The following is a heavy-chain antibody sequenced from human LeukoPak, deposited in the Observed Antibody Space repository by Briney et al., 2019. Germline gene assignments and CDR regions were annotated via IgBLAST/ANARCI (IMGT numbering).Heavy chain of an antibody. J-gene: IGHJ6*03. CDR3: ARGPQGYYYYYYMDV. V-gene: IGHV3-48*01. Sequence: GGSLRLSCAASGFTFSSYSMNWVRQAPGKGLEWVSYISSSSSTIYYADSVKGRLTISRDNAKNSLYLQMNSLRAEDTAVYYCARGPQGYYYYYYMDVWGKGTTVTVSS. CDR1: GFTFSSYS. CDR2: ISSSSSTI.